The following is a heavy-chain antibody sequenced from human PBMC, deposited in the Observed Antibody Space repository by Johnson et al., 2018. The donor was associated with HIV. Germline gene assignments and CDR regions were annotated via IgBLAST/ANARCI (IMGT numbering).Heavy chain of an antibody. V-gene: IGHV3-23*03. CDR2: IYSGGTT. CDR3: ARSPETGDRLWRAFDI. CDR1: GFPFSSYA. J-gene: IGHJ3*02. D-gene: IGHD4-17*01. Sequence: VQLVESGGGVVQPGGSLRLSCAASGFPFSSYAMTWVRQAPGKGLEWVSVIYSGGTTYYADSVKGRFTISRDNSKNMLYLQMNSLRAEDTAVYYCARSPETGDRLWRAFDIWGQGTMVTVSS.